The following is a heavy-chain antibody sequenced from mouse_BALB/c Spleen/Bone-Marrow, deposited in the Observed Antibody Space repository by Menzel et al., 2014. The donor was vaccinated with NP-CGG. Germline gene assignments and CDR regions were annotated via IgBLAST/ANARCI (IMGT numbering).Heavy chain of an antibody. CDR3: ARLNYYGSLFV. D-gene: IGHD1-1*01. Sequence: DVKLVESGGGLVQPGRSLKLSCAASGFDFSGYWMSWVRQAPGKGLEWIGEINPDSSTINYTPSLKDKFIISRDNAKNTLYLQMSKVRSEDTALYHCARLNYYGSLFVWGAGTTVTVSS. CDR1: GFDFSGYW. J-gene: IGHJ1*01. V-gene: IGHV4-1*02. CDR2: INPDSSTI.